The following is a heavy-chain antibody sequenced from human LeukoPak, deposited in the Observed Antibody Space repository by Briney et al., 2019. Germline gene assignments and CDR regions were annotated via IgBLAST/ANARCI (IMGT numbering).Heavy chain of an antibody. CDR3: AKSDWFDP. V-gene: IGHV3-74*01. Sequence: GGSLRLSCAASGFTFSGHWMHWVRQAPGKGLVGVSRIKNDGSSTSYADSVKGRFTISRDNAKNTLYLQMNSLRAEDTAVYYCAKSDWFDPWGQGTLVIVSS. CDR2: IKNDGSST. J-gene: IGHJ5*02. CDR1: GFTFSGHW.